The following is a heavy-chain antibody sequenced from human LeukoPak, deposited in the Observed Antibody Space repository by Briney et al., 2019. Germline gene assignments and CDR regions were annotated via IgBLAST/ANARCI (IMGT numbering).Heavy chain of an antibody. CDR1: GGTFSSYA. Sequence: SVKVSFKASGGTFSSYAISWVRRAPGQGLEWMGGIIPIFGTANYAQKFQGRVTITADESTSTAYMELSSLRSEDTAVYYCARALDYGGNPGGYWGQGTLVTVSS. CDR3: ARALDYGGNPGGY. D-gene: IGHD4-23*01. CDR2: IIPIFGTA. V-gene: IGHV1-69*01. J-gene: IGHJ4*02.